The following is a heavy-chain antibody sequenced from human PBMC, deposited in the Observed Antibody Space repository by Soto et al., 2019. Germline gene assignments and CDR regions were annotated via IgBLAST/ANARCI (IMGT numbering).Heavy chain of an antibody. D-gene: IGHD6-19*01. J-gene: IGHJ6*02. Sequence: QVQLVESGGGVVQPGRSLRLSCAASGFTCSSYGMHWVRQAPGKGLEWVAVISYDGSNKYYADSVKGRFTISRDNSKNTLYLQLNSLRAEDTAVYYCAKVVEQWPAYYYYGMDVWGQGTTVTVSS. V-gene: IGHV3-30*18. CDR2: ISYDGSNK. CDR1: GFTCSSYG. CDR3: AKVVEQWPAYYYYGMDV.